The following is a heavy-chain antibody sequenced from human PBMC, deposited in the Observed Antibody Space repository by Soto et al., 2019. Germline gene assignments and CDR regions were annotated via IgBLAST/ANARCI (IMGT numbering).Heavy chain of an antibody. D-gene: IGHD6-19*01. J-gene: IGHJ4*02. CDR2: INHSGST. CDR1: GGSFSGYY. CDR3: ARAPLAVAGTGGFDY. Sequence: SETLSLTCAVYGGSFSGYYWSWIRQPPGKGLEWIGEINHSGSTNYNPSLKSRVTISVDTSKNQFSLKLSSVTAADTAVYYCARAPLAVAGTGGFDYWGQGTLVTVSS. V-gene: IGHV4-34*01.